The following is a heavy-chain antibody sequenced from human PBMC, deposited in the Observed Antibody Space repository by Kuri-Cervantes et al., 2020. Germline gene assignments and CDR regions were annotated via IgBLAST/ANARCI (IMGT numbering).Heavy chain of an antibody. V-gene: IGHV2-5*01. J-gene: IGHJ4*02. CDR3: ARIRAGGLVATRDELDY. CDR2: IYWNDDK. D-gene: IGHD5-12*01. Sequence: SGPTLVKPTQTLTLTCTFSGFSLSTSGVGVGWIRQPPGKALEWLALIYWNDDKRYSPSLKSRLTITKDTSKNQVVLTMTNMDPVDTATYYCARIRAGGLVATRDELDYWGQGTLVTVSS. CDR1: GFSLSTSGVG.